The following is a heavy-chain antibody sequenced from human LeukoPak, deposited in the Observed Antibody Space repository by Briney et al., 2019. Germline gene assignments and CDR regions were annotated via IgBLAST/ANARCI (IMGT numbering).Heavy chain of an antibody. V-gene: IGHV3-64*02. CDR1: GFTFSSYA. CDR3: ARSPGEVVNPEYAFDI. J-gene: IGHJ3*02. CDR2: ISSNGDST. D-gene: IGHD3-10*01. Sequence: GGSLRLSCSASGFTFSSYAMHWVRQAPGKGLEYVSAISSNGDSTYYADSVKGRFTISRDNSKNTLYLQMGSLRAEDMAVYYCARSPGEVVNPEYAFDIWGQGTMVTVSS.